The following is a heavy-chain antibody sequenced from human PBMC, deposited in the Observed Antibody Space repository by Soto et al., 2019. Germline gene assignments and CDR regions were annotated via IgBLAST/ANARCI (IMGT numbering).Heavy chain of an antibody. CDR3: AVTYDILTGYFDY. J-gene: IGHJ4*02. D-gene: IGHD3-9*01. V-gene: IGHV5-10-1*01. CDR1: GYSFTSYW. CDR2: IDPSDSYT. Sequence: PGESLKISCKGSGYSFTSYWISWVRQMPGKGLEWMGRIDPSDSYTNYSPSFQGHVTISADKSISTAYLQWSSLKASDTAMYYCAVTYDILTGYFDYWGQGTLVTVS.